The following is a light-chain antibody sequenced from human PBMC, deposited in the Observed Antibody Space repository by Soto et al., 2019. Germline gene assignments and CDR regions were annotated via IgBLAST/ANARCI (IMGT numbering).Light chain of an antibody. CDR2: ATS. J-gene: IGKJ2*01. CDR3: QQYDGSDT. V-gene: IGKV3-20*01. Sequence: EIVLTQSPGTLSLSPGERATLSCRASQSVRSSYVAWYQQKPGQSPRRLIYATSTRATGVPDRFSGSGSGTDFTLTISRLEPDDFAVYYCQQYDGSDTFGQGTKLEIK. CDR1: QSVRSSY.